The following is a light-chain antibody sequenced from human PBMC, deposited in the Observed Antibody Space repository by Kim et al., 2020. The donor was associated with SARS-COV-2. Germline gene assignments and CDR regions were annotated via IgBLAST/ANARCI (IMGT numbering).Light chain of an antibody. V-gene: IGLV2-14*03. J-gene: IGLJ1*01. CDR2: DVT. CDR3: SSYTSSSTQV. Sequence: QSALTQPASVSGSPGQSITISCTGSSSDVGSYNFVSWYQQHPGKAPKLLIYDVTYRPSGVSDRFSGSKSGNTASLTISGLQAEDEADYYCSSYTSSSTQVFGTGTKVTVL. CDR1: SSDVGSYNF.